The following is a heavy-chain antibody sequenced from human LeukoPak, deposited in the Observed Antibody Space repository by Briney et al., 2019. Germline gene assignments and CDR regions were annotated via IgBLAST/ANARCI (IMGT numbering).Heavy chain of an antibody. V-gene: IGHV1-2*04. J-gene: IGHJ4*02. CDR3: ARVYSYGPLYFDY. CDR1: GYTFTGYY. CDR2: INPNGGGT. Sequence: ASVKVSCKASGYTFTGYYMHWVRQAPGQGLEWMGWINPNGGGTNFAQKFQGWVTMTRDTSISTAYIELSRLRSDDTAVYYCARVYSYGPLYFDYWGQGTLVTVSS. D-gene: IGHD5-18*01.